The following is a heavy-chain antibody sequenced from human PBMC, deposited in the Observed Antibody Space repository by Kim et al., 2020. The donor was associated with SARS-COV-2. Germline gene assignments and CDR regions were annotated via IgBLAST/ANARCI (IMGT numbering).Heavy chain of an antibody. D-gene: IGHD6-13*01. V-gene: IGHV4-59*01. CDR3: ARVLRQQLAVDY. CDR2: IYYSGST. J-gene: IGHJ4*02. Sequence: SETLSLTCTVSGGSISSYYWSWIRQPPGKGLEWIGYIYYSGSTNYNPSLKSRVTISVDTSKNQFSLKLSSVTAADTAVYYCARVLRQQLAVDYWGQGTLVTVSS. CDR1: GGSISSYY.